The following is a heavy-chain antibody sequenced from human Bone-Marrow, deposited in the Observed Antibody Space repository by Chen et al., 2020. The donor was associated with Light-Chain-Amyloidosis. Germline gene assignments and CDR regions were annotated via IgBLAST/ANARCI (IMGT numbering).Heavy chain of an antibody. Sequence: QVLLQQSGPGLVKPSETLSLICAVSGNSISRGYFWGWIRQPPGKGLEWMGVLDFYHGGSPYYRPSLKSRVTITADTAKNQFSLRLTPATAADTAVYYCVRSRYSTGPFEVWGQGSLVTVSS. CDR1: GNSISRGYF. D-gene: IGHD3-16*02. CDR2: FYHGGSP. J-gene: IGHJ1*01. V-gene: IGHV4-38-2*01. CDR3: VRSRYSTGPFEV.